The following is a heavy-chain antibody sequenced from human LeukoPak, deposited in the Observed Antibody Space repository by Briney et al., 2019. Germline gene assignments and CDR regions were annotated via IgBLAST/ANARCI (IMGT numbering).Heavy chain of an antibody. CDR3: ARAEYDYVVDY. J-gene: IGHJ4*02. D-gene: IGHD3-16*01. CDR2: IYYSGST. CDR1: GGSISSYY. Sequence: SETLSLTCTVSGGSISSYYWSWIRQRPGKGLEWIGYIYYSGSTNYNPSLKSRVTISVDTSKNQFSLKLSSVTAADTAVYYCARAEYDYVVDYWGQGTLVTVSS. V-gene: IGHV4-59*01.